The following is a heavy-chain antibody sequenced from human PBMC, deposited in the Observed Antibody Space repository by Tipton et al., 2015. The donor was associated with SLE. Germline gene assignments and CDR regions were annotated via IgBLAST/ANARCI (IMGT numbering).Heavy chain of an antibody. Sequence: QLVQSGAEVKKPGASVKVACKASDYTFSNYDIAWVRQAPGQGLEWMGWISNYNGDTRSTKRLQGRITLTTDTSTSTAYMELRSLRSDDTAVYYFALPRSLRVVLSDDYSTIRRSRAPTLGQGTLVTVST. D-gene: IGHD2/OR15-2a*01. J-gene: IGHJ5*02. CDR1: DYTFSNYD. CDR2: ISNYNGDT. CDR3: ALPRSLRVVLSDDYSTIRRSRAPT. V-gene: IGHV1-18*01.